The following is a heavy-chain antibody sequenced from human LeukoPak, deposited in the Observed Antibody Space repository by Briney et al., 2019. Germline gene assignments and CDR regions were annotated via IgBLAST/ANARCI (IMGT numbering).Heavy chain of an antibody. CDR2: ISGDGGST. CDR1: GCTFDDYA. V-gene: IGHV3-43*02. CDR3: AKVHYYDSSGSIFDY. D-gene: IGHD3-22*01. Sequence: GGSLRLSCAASGCTFDDYAMHWVRQAPGKGLEWVALISGDGGSTYYADSVKGRFTISRDNSKNSLYLQMNSLRTEDTALYYCAKVHYYDSSGSIFDYWGQGTLVTVSS. J-gene: IGHJ4*02.